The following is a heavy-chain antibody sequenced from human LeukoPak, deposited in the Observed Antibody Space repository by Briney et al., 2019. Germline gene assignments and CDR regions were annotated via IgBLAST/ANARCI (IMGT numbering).Heavy chain of an antibody. CDR3: ARDRGAASLGAFDI. V-gene: IGHV3-21*01. CDR2: ISSSSSYI. Sequence: PGGSLRLSCAASGFTFSSYSMNGVRQAPGKGLEWVSSISSSSSYIYYADSVKGRFTISRDNAKNSLYLQMNSLRAEDTAVYYCARDRGAASLGAFDIWGQGTMVTVSS. J-gene: IGHJ3*02. CDR1: GFTFSSYS. D-gene: IGHD3-3*02.